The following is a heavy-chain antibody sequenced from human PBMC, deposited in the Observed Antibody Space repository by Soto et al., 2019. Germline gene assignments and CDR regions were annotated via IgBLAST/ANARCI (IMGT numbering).Heavy chain of an antibody. CDR2: ISGGGDKT. J-gene: IGHJ6*02. V-gene: IGHV3-23*01. CDR1: GFTFNTYA. D-gene: IGHD2-15*01. Sequence: GGSLRLSCAASGFTFNTYAISWVRQAPGERPVWVSTISGGGDKTYYLDSVKGRFTISRDNSKNTMYLQMNGLRAEDTAIYFCARLNVEDPLHYYGFDVWCQGITVTVS. CDR3: ARLNVEDPLHYYGFDV.